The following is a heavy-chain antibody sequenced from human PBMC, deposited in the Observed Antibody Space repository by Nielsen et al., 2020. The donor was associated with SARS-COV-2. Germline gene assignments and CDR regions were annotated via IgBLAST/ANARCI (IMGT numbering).Heavy chain of an antibody. CDR2: IFYDGGT. J-gene: IGHJ4*02. CDR3: ARDDDNWGSLAY. D-gene: IGHD7-27*01. Sequence: SETLSLTCTVSGGSINRYYWSWIRQPPGKGLEWIGYIFYDGGTTYNPSLKSRVTISVDTSKNQFSLKLSSVTAADTAVYYCARDDDNWGSLAYWGQGTLVTVSS. CDR1: GGSINRYY. V-gene: IGHV4-59*01.